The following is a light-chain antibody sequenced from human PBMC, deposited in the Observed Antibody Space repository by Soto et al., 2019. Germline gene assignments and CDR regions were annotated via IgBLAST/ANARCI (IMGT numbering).Light chain of an antibody. J-gene: IGKJ4*01. CDR2: DAS. CDR1: QSVSSY. CDR3: QQRSNWL. Sequence: EIVLTQSPATLYLSPGERATLSCRASQSVSSYLAWYQQKPGQAPRLLIYDASNRATGIPARFSGSGSGTDFTLTISSLEPEDFAVYYCQQRSNWLFGGGTQVEIK. V-gene: IGKV3-11*01.